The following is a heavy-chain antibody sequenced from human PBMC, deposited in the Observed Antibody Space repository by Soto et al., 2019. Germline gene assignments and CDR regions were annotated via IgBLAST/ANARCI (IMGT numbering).Heavy chain of an antibody. CDR3: NGIALAGTFAFDI. V-gene: IGHV3-9*01. Sequence: GGSLRLSCAASGFTLDDYAMHWVRQAPGKGLEWVSGISWNSGSIGYADSVKGRFTISRDNAKNSLYLQMNSLRAEDTALYYCNGIALAGTFAFDIWGQGTMVTVSS. CDR1: GFTLDDYA. D-gene: IGHD6-19*01. J-gene: IGHJ3*02. CDR2: ISWNSGSI.